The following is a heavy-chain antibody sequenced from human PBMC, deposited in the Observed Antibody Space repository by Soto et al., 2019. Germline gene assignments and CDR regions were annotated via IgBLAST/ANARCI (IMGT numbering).Heavy chain of an antibody. Sequence: QVQLQESGPGLVKPSETLFLTCTVSGGSISSYYWSWIRQPPGKGLEWIGYIYYSGSTNYNPSLRRRVTISVDTSKNQFSLKLSSVTAADTAVYYCVSSSLDGDLNWFDPWGQGTLVTVSS. V-gene: IGHV4-59*08. CDR2: IYYSGST. CDR3: VSSSLDGDLNWFDP. CDR1: GGSISSYY. D-gene: IGHD4-17*01. J-gene: IGHJ5*02.